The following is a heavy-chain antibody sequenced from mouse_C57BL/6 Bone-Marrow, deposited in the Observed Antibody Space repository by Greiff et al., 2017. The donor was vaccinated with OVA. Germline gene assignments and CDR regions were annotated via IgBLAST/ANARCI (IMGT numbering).Heavy chain of an antibody. CDR2: IDPETGGT. Sequence: VQLQQSGAELVRPGASVTLSCKASGYTFTDYEMHWVKQTPVHGLEWIGAIDPETGGTAYNQKFKGKAILTADKSSSTAYMELRSLTSEDSADYYCTREGIYYGYDVRFAYWGQGTLVTVSA. J-gene: IGHJ3*01. V-gene: IGHV1-15*01. CDR3: TREGIYYGYDVRFAY. CDR1: GYTFTDYE. D-gene: IGHD2-2*01.